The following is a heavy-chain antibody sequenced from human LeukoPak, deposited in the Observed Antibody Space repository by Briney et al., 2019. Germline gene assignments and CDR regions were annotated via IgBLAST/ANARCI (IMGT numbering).Heavy chain of an antibody. Sequence: QPGGSLRLSCAASGFPFSNYAMSWVRQAPGKGLEWVSRINFSGGDSTYYADSVQSRFTISRDNSKNTLYLQMNSLRAEDTAIYYCAKTAEYYGSGNIDYWGQETLVTVSS. CDR2: INFSGGDST. J-gene: IGHJ4*02. D-gene: IGHD3-10*01. CDR1: GFPFSNYA. CDR3: AKTAEYYGSGNIDY. V-gene: IGHV3-23*01.